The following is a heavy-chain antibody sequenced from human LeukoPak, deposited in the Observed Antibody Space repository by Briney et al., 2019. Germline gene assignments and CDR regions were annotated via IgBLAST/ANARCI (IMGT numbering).Heavy chain of an antibody. J-gene: IGHJ4*02. D-gene: IGHD3-22*01. V-gene: IGHV4-39*01. CDR3: ARPPHYYDNSGYYDAY. CDR2: IYYSGST. CDR1: GGSISSSSYY. Sequence: ASETLSLTCTVSGGSISSSSYYWGWVRQPPGKGLEWIGSIYYSGSTNYNPSLKSRVTISVDTSKNQLSLKLTSVTAADTAVYYCARPPHYYDNSGYYDAYWGQGTLVTVSS.